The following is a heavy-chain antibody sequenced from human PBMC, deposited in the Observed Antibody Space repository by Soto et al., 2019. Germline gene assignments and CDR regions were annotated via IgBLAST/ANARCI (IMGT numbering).Heavy chain of an antibody. CDR2: ISSSSSYT. J-gene: IGHJ4*02. Sequence: QVQLVESGEGLVKPGGSLRLSCAASGFTFSDYYMSWIRQAPGTGLEWVSYISSSSSYTNYADSVKGRFTISRDNAKNSLYLQMNSLRAEDTAVYYCAESGRGVRGVMPGYWGQGTLVTVSS. CDR3: AESGRGVRGVMPGY. CDR1: GFTFSDYY. D-gene: IGHD3-10*02. V-gene: IGHV3-11*05.